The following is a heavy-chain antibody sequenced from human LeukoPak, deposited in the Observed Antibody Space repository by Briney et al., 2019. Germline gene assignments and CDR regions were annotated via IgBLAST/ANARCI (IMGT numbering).Heavy chain of an antibody. CDR1: GGSFSGYY. CDR3: ARHSGSYVSYYYYMDV. V-gene: IGHV4-34*01. CDR2: INHSGST. Sequence: SETLSLTCAVYGGSFSGYYWSWIRQPPGKGLEWIGGINHSGSTNYNPSLKSRVTISVDTSKNQFSLKLSSVTAADTAVYYCARHSGSYVSYYYYMDVWGKGTTVTVSS. J-gene: IGHJ6*03. D-gene: IGHD1-26*01.